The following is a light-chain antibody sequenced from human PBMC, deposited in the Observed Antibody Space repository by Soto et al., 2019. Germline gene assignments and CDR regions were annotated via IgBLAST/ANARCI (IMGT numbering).Light chain of an antibody. CDR2: DVS. Sequence: QSALTQPASVSGSPGQSIAISCTGTSIDVGGYSYVSWYQQQPCKAPNLVISDVSNRPSGVSDRFSGSKSGNTASLTISGLQTEDEADYYCASYTTSSTYVFGTGTKLTVL. CDR1: SIDVGGYSY. V-gene: IGLV2-14*01. CDR3: ASYTTSSTYV. J-gene: IGLJ1*01.